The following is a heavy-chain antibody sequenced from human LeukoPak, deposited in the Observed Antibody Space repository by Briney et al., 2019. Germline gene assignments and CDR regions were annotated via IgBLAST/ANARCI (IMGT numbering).Heavy chain of an antibody. J-gene: IGHJ1*01. Sequence: PGGSLRLSCAASGFTFSSYAMSWVRQAPGKGLEWVSAISGSGGSTYYADSVKGRFTISRDNSKNTLYLQMNSLRAEDTAVYYCAKDIVVVPAAPPAEYFQHWGQGTLVTVSS. CDR2: ISGSGGST. CDR3: AKDIVVVPAAPPAEYFQH. CDR1: GFTFSSYA. V-gene: IGHV3-23*01. D-gene: IGHD2-2*01.